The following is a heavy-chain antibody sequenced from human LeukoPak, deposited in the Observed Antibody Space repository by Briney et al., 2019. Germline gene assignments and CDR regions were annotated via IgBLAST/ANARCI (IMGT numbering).Heavy chain of an antibody. CDR3: AKDRDIVVVPAATDY. V-gene: IGHV3-21*04. CDR2: ISTGSSYI. CDR1: GFTFTTYA. D-gene: IGHD2-2*01. Sequence: GGSLRLSCAASGFTFTTYAMNWVRQAPGKGLEWVSSISTGSSYIHYADSVKGRFTISRDNSKNTLYLQMNSLRAEDTAVYYCAKDRDIVVVPAATDYWGQGTLVTVSS. J-gene: IGHJ4*02.